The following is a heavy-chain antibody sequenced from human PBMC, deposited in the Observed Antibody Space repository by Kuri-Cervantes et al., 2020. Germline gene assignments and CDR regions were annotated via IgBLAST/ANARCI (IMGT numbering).Heavy chain of an antibody. CDR3: AREGGGFFIH. V-gene: IGHV3-20*04. D-gene: IGHD3-16*01. CDR1: EFTFDDYG. CDR2: INWNGGST. Sequence: GESLKISCAASEFTFDDYGMSWVRQAPGKGLEWVSGINWNGGSTGYADSVKGRFTVSRDNTKNSLYLQMNSLRAEDTAVYYCAREGGGFFIHWGQGTLVTVSS. J-gene: IGHJ4*02.